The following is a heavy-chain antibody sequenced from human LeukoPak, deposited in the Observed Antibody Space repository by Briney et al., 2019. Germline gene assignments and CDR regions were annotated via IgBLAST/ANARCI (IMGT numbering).Heavy chain of an antibody. J-gene: IGHJ6*02. CDR3: ARDASSTYYYDSSGPVLMDV. CDR2: IYYSGST. D-gene: IGHD3-22*01. CDR1: GGSISSYY. Sequence: SETLSPTCTVSGGSISSYYWSWIRQPPGEGLEWIGYIYYSGSTNYNPSLKSRVTISVDTSKNQFSLKLSSVTAADTAVYYCARDASSTYYYDSSGPVLMDVWGQGTTVTVSS. V-gene: IGHV4-59*01.